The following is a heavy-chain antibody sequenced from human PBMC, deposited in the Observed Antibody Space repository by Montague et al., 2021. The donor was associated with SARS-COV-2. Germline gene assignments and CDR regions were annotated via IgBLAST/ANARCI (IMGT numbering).Heavy chain of an antibody. CDR3: ARGAPGY. D-gene: IGHD1-1*01. CDR2: INYGGST. V-gene: IGHV4-34*01. CDR1: GGSFSDYH. Sequence: SETLSLTCAVYGGSFSDYHWTWIRQPPGEGLGWIGQINYGGSTKYNLSLKSRVTISIDTSKNQFSLKLTSVTAADTAVYYCARGAPGYWGQGTLVTVSS. J-gene: IGHJ4*02.